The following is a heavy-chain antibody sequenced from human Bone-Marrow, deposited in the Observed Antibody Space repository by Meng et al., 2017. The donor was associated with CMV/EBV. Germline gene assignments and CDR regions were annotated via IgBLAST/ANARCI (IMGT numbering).Heavy chain of an antibody. CDR3: ARDGPGDSVVVPATNDAFDI. D-gene: IGHD2-2*01. Sequence: SLRLSCASSGVTFSSYAMHWVRQAPGKGLEWVAVISYDGSNKYYADSVKGRFTISRDNSKNTLYLQMNSLRAEDTAVYYCARDGPGDSVVVPATNDAFDIWGQGTMVTVSS. V-gene: IGHV3-30-3*01. CDR1: GVTFSSYA. CDR2: ISYDGSNK. J-gene: IGHJ3*02.